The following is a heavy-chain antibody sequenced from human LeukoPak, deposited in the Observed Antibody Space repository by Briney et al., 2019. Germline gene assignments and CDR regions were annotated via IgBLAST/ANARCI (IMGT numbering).Heavy chain of an antibody. CDR3: ARERATLTYYDFWSGYYLDY. J-gene: IGHJ4*02. Sequence: TSQTLSLTCTVSGGSISSGSYYWSWIRQPAGKGLEWIGRIYTSGSTNYNPSLKSRVTISVDTSKNQFSLKPSSVTAADTAVYYCARERATLTYYDFWSGYYLDYWGQGTLVTVSS. CDR1: GGSISSGSYY. CDR2: IYTSGST. V-gene: IGHV4-61*02. D-gene: IGHD3-3*01.